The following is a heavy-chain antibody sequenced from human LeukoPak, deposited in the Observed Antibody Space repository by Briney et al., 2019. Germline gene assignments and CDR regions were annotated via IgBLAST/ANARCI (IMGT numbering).Heavy chain of an antibody. D-gene: IGHD3-10*01. CDR2: INHSGST. V-gene: IGHV4-34*01. J-gene: IGHJ4*02. CDR3: ASALWFGDPLGY. CDR1: GFTFSHYY. Sequence: GSLRLSCVTSGFTFSHYYMTWIRQPPGKGLEWIGEINHSGSTNYNPSLKSRVTISVDTSKNQFSLKLSSVTAADTAVYYCASALWFGDPLGYWGQGTLVTVSS.